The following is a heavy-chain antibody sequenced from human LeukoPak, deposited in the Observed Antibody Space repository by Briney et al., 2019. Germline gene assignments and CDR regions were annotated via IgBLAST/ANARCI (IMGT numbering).Heavy chain of an antibody. CDR2: IYYSGST. CDR3: ARLRWELLLGYFDY. Sequence: SETLSLTCTVSGGSISSSSYYWGWIRQPPGKGLEWIGSIYYSGSTYYNPSLKSRVTISVDTSKNQFSLKLSSVTAADTAVYYCARLRWELLLGYFDYWGQGTLDTVSS. V-gene: IGHV4-39*01. J-gene: IGHJ4*02. CDR1: GGSISSSSYY. D-gene: IGHD1-26*01.